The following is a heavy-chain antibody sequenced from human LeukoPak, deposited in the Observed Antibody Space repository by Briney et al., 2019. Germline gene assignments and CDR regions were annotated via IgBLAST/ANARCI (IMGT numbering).Heavy chain of an antibody. Sequence: PGGSLRLSCAASGFTFSSYAMSWVRQAPGKGLEWVSAISGSGGSTYYADSVKGRFTISRDNSKNTLYLQMNSLRAEDTAAYYCARTSSSWYSSYFDYWGQGTLVTVPS. CDR1: GFTFSSYA. D-gene: IGHD6-13*01. J-gene: IGHJ4*02. V-gene: IGHV3-23*01. CDR3: ARTSSSWYSSYFDY. CDR2: ISGSGGST.